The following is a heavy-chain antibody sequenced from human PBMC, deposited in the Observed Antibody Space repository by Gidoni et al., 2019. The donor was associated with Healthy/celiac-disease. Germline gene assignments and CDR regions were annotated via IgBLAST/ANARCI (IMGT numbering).Heavy chain of an antibody. CDR3: ARGEDDYDILTGYPYYYGMDV. J-gene: IGHJ6*04. D-gene: IGHD3-9*01. CDR2: IIPIFGTA. Sequence: QVQLVQSGAEVKKPGSSVKVSCKASGSTFRRYAISWVRQAPGQGLEWMGGIIPIFGTANYAQKFQGRVTITADKSTSTAYMELSSLRSEDTAVYYCARGEDDYDILTGYPYYYGMDVWGKGTTVTVSS. CDR1: GSTFRRYA. V-gene: IGHV1-69*06.